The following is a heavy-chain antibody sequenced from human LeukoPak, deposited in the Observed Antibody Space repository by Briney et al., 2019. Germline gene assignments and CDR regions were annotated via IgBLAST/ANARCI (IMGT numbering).Heavy chain of an antibody. Sequence: GGSLRLSCAASRFSFSDYTMSWVRQLPGKGLEWVSGIRHSGVDSSYADSVKGRFTISRDNSKNMLYLQMNSLRDDDTSVYYCARDRRATPMYLFDFWGQGTPVTVSS. D-gene: IGHD2-15*01. CDR1: RFSFSDYT. CDR3: ARDRRATPMYLFDF. CDR2: IRHSGVDS. J-gene: IGHJ4*02. V-gene: IGHV3-23*01.